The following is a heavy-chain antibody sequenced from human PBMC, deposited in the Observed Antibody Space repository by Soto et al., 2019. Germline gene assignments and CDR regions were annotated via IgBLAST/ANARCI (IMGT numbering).Heavy chain of an antibody. V-gene: IGHV3-43*01. CDR3: AKGARTAMGPYGMDV. Sequence: GGSLRLSCAASGFTFDDYTMHWVRQAPGKGLEWVSLISWDGGSTYYADSVKGRFTISRDNSKNSLYLQMNSLRTVDTALYYCAKGARTAMGPYGMDVWGQGTTVTVSS. D-gene: IGHD1-1*01. CDR2: ISWDGGST. CDR1: GFTFDDYT. J-gene: IGHJ6*02.